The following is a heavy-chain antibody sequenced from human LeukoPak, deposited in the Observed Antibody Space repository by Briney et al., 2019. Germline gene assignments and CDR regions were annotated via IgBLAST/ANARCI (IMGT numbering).Heavy chain of an antibody. J-gene: IGHJ6*03. D-gene: IGHD3-3*01. CDR2: MTYDGSKR. Sequence: GRSLRLSCVVSGFTFSSYGMHWVRQAPGKGLEWVAFMTYDGSKRPYADSVKGRFTISRDNSKNTLYLQMDGLRPEDTAVYYCAKNRRIFGRTLQRHYMDVWGKGTTVAVSS. V-gene: IGHV3-30*18. CDR1: GFTFSSYG. CDR3: AKNRRIFGRTLQRHYMDV.